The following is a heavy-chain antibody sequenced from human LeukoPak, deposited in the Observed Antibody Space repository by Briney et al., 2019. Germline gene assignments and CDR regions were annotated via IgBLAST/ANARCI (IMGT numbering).Heavy chain of an antibody. CDR1: GFTFSSYA. CDR2: ISGSGGST. J-gene: IGHJ4*02. Sequence: GGSLRLSCAASGFTFSSYAMSWVRQAPGKGLEWVSAISGSGGSTYYADSVKSRFTISRDNSKNTLYLQMNSLRAEDTAVYYCAKDPRAQYCSSTSCSHYDYWGQGTLVTVSS. D-gene: IGHD2-2*01. CDR3: AKDPRAQYCSSTSCSHYDY. V-gene: IGHV3-23*01.